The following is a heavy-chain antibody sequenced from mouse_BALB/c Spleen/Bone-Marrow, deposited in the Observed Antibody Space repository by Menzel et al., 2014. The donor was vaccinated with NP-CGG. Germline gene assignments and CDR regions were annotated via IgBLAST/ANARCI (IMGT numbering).Heavy chain of an antibody. CDR3: ARGTFDY. CDR1: GYTFXSYW. J-gene: IGHJ2*01. Sequence: VQLQQSGAELVKPGASVKLSCKASGYTFXSYWMHWVKQRPGQGLEWIGEINPSNGRTNYNEKFKSKATLTVDKSSSTAYMQLSSLTSEDFAVYYCARGTFDYWGQGTTLTVSS. CDR2: INPSNGRT. V-gene: IGHV1S81*02.